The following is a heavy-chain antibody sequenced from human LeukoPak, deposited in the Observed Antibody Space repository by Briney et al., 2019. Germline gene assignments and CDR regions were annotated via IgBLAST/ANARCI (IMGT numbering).Heavy chain of an antibody. D-gene: IGHD3-10*01. J-gene: IGHJ2*01. CDR1: GFTFSSYA. CDR3: ARDQEGDYYGSGTYFGYFDL. V-gene: IGHV3-30-3*01. Sequence: GGSLRLSCAASGFTFSSYAMHWVRQAPGKGLEWVAVISYDGSNKYYADSVKGRFTISRDNSNNTLYQQMNSLRAEDTAVYYCARDQEGDYYGSGTYFGYFDLWGRGTLVTVSS. CDR2: ISYDGSNK.